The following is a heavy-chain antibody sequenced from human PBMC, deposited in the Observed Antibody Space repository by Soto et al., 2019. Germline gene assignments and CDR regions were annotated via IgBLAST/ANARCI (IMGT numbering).Heavy chain of an antibody. CDR1: GGSISSGDYY. D-gene: IGHD3-9*01. CDR2: IYYSGST. V-gene: IGHV4-30-4*01. J-gene: IGHJ4*02. CDR3: ARGRKYYDILTGSRRGHYFDY. Sequence: SETLSLTCTVSGGSISSGDYYWSWIRQPPGKGLEWIGYIYYSGSTYYNPSLKSRVTISVDTSKNQFSLKLSSVTAADTAVYYCARGRKYYDILTGSRRGHYFDYWGQGTLVTVSS.